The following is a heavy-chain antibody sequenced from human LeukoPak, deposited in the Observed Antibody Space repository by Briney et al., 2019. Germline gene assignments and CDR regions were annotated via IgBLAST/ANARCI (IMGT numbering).Heavy chain of an antibody. CDR3: ARGPYYDFWSGYEYYYYYYMDV. J-gene: IGHJ6*03. Sequence: SETLSLTCTVSGGSISSYYWSWIRQHPGKGLEWIGYIYYSGSTNYNPSLKSRVTISVDTSKNQFSLKLSSVTAADTAVYYCARGPYYDFWSGYEYYYYYYMDVWGKGTTVTVSS. CDR1: GGSISSYY. V-gene: IGHV4-59*01. CDR2: IYYSGST. D-gene: IGHD3-3*01.